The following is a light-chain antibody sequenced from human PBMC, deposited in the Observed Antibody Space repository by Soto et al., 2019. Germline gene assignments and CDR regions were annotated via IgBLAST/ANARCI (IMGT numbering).Light chain of an antibody. V-gene: IGKV3-20*01. Sequence: IVLTQSPDTLSLSPGQRATLSCRASQTVSRRYLAWYQQKPGQAPLILIYDVSERASDIPDRFSGSGSGTDFSLTINRLVPEDVAVYYCQYQGSLGGGTKVEIK. CDR3: QYQGS. CDR2: DVS. J-gene: IGKJ4*01. CDR1: QTVSRRY.